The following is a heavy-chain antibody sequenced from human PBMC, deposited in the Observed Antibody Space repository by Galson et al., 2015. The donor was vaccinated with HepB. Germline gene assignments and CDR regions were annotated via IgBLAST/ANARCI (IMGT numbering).Heavy chain of an antibody. D-gene: IGHD3-10*01. CDR3: ATTQRGRPYSRITMLRAHDAFDL. CDR2: INHSGST. J-gene: IGHJ3*01. CDR1: DGSFSGDY. V-gene: IGHV4-34*01. Sequence: ETLSLTCAVYDGSFSGDYWSWIRQPPGKGLEWIGEINHSGSTKYNPSLKSRVTISVDTSKNQFSLRLSSVTAADTAVYYCATTQRGRPYSRITMLRAHDAFDLWGQGTMVTVSS.